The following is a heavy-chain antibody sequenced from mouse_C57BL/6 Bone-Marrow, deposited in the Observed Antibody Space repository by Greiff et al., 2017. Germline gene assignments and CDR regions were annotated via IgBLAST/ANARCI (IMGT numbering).Heavy chain of an antibody. CDR2: IYPRSGNT. CDR3: AREGGAWFAY. Sequence: VQLVESGAELPRPGASVKLSCKASGYTFTSYGISWVKQRTGQGLEWIGEIYPRSGNTYYNEKFKGKATLTADKSSSTAYMELRSLTSEDSAVYFCAREGGAWFAYWGQGTLVTVSA. V-gene: IGHV1-81*01. CDR1: GYTFTSYG. J-gene: IGHJ3*01.